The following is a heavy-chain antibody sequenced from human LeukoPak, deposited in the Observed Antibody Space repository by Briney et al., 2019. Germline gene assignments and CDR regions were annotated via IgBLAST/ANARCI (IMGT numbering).Heavy chain of an antibody. CDR2: INWNGGST. D-gene: IGHD3-16*01. V-gene: IGHV3-20*04. Sequence: GGSLRLSCAASGFTVSNKYMTWVRQAPGKGLEWVSGINWNGGSTGYADSVKGRFTISRDNAKNSLYLQMNSLRAEDTALYYCARGGSTSFDYWGQGTLVTVSS. J-gene: IGHJ4*02. CDR1: GFTVSNKY. CDR3: ARGGSTSFDY.